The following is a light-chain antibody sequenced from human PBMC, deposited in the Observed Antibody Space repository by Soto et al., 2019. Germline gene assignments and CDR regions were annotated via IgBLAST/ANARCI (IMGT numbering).Light chain of an antibody. Sequence: EIVLPQSPDTLSLSPGERATLSCRTSQSMSTNYLAWYQQKSGQPPRLLIYGASSRATGIPDRFSGSGSATDFTLTMSRLETEDFAVYYCHQYDSSPLTFGGGAKLDSK. V-gene: IGKV3-20*01. CDR1: QSMSTNY. CDR2: GAS. CDR3: HQYDSSPLT. J-gene: IGKJ4*02.